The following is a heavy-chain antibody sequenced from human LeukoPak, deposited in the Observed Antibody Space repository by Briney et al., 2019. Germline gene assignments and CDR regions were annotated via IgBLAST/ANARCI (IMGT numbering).Heavy chain of an antibody. V-gene: IGHV4-59*01. CDR3: ARVRGGYDSEYYYYYMDV. Sequence: PSETLSLTCTVSGGSFSSYYWSWIRQPPGKGLEWIGHIYYSGSTNYNPSLKSRVTISVDTSKNQFSLKLSSVTAADTAVYYCARVRGGYDSEYYYYYMDVWGKGTTVTVSS. CDR2: IYYSGST. CDR1: GGSFSSYY. D-gene: IGHD5-12*01. J-gene: IGHJ6*03.